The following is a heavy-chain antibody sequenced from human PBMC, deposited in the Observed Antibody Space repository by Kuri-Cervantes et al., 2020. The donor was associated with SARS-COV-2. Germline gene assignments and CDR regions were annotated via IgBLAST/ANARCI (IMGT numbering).Heavy chain of an antibody. J-gene: IGHJ4*02. CDR2: ISSNGNTI. CDR1: GFLYSSYE. Sequence: GESLKISCIASGFLYSSYEMNWVRQAPGKGLEWISYISSNGNTIYYADSVKGRFTISRDNSKNTLYLQMNSLRAEDTAVYYCAKGWDYGDSLFDYWGQGTLVTVSS. CDR3: AKGWDYGDSLFDY. V-gene: IGHV3-48*03. D-gene: IGHD4-17*01.